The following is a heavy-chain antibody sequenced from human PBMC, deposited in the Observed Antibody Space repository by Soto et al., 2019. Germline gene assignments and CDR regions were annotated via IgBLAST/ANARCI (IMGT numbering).Heavy chain of an antibody. J-gene: IGHJ5*02. D-gene: IGHD6-13*01. CDR1: GDSISSGGYY. Sequence: QVQLQESGPGLVKPSQTLSLTCTVSGDSISSGGYYWSWIRQHPGKGLVWIGFIYYSGSTYPNPSLTSRLTXXVXTXXNQFSLELSSVTAADTAVYYCARHSSSWSAGWFDPWGQGTLVTVSS. CDR3: ARHSSSWSAGWFDP. V-gene: IGHV4-31*03. CDR2: IYYSGST.